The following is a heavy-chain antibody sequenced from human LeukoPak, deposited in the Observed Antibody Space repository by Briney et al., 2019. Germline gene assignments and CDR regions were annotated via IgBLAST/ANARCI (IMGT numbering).Heavy chain of an antibody. CDR3: ARGGSSGWYRDYFDY. D-gene: IGHD6-19*01. V-gene: IGHV4-34*01. J-gene: IGHJ4*02. CDR2: INHSGST. CDR1: GGSLSGYY. Sequence: SETLSLTCAVYGGSLSGYYWSWIRQPPGKGLEWIGEINHSGSTNDNPSLKSRVTISVDTSKNQFSLKLSSVTAADTAVYYCARGGSSGWYRDYFDYWGQGTLVTVSS.